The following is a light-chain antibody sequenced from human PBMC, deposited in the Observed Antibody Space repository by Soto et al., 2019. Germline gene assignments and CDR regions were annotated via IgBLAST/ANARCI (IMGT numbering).Light chain of an antibody. V-gene: IGKV1-9*01. CDR1: QGISTY. CDR3: QQLNSYPST. Sequence: DIPLTQSPSFLSASVGDRVTITCRASQGISTYLAWYQQKPGKAPKLLIYTASTLQSGVPSRFSGSGSGTEFTLTISSLQPEDFATYYCQQLNSYPSTFGQGTRLEIK. CDR2: TAS. J-gene: IGKJ5*01.